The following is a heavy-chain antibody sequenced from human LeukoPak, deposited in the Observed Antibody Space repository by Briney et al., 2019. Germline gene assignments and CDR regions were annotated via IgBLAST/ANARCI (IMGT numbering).Heavy chain of an antibody. Sequence: ASVKVSCKASGYTFTSYGISWVRQAPGQGLEWMGWMNPNNAYKGYAQKFQGRVTMTKDTSINTVYLEVSSLRSEDTAVYYCARSRRFDSSGEFDHWGQGTLVTVSS. CDR3: ARSRRFDSSGEFDH. D-gene: IGHD3-22*01. J-gene: IGHJ4*02. CDR1: GYTFTSYG. CDR2: MNPNNAYK. V-gene: IGHV1-8*02.